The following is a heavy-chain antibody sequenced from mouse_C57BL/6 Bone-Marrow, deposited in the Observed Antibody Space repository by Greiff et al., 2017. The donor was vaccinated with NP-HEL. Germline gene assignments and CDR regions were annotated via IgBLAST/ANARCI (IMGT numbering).Heavy chain of an antibody. CDR2: FTLYSDAT. V-gene: IGHV1-49*01. D-gene: IGHD1-1*01. CDR3: ADGSSDLYWYFDV. Sequence: QVQLQQSGAELVRPGSSVKLSCKASYFAFMASAIHWVKQSPGHGLEWIGSFTLYSDATEYSENFKGKATLTANTASSTAYMELSSLTSEDSAVYYWADGSSDLYWYFDVWGTGTTVTVAS. J-gene: IGHJ1*03. CDR1: YFAFMASA.